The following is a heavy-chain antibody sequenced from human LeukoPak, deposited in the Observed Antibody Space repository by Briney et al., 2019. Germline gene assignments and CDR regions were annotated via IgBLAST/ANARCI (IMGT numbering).Heavy chain of an antibody. Sequence: SETLSLTCAVYGGSFSGYYWSWLRQPPGKGLEWIGEINHSGSTNYNPSLKSRVTISVDTSKNQFSLKLSSVTAADTAVYYCARGRAAVVGNWFDPWGQGTLVTVSS. CDR1: GGSFSGYY. V-gene: IGHV4-34*01. D-gene: IGHD2-15*01. CDR3: ARGRAAVVGNWFDP. J-gene: IGHJ5*02. CDR2: INHSGST.